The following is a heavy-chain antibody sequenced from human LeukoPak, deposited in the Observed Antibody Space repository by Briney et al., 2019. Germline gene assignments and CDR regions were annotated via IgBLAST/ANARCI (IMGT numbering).Heavy chain of an antibody. CDR2: IWYDGSNK. CDR1: GFTFSSYG. J-gene: IGHJ4*02. D-gene: IGHD4-17*01. CDR3: AGDNDYAADY. Sequence: GGSLRLSCAASGFTFSSYGMHWVRQAPGKGLEWVAVIWYDGSNKYYADSVKGRFTISRDNSKNTLYLQMNSLRAEDTAVYYCAGDNDYAADYWGQGTLATVSS. V-gene: IGHV3-33*01.